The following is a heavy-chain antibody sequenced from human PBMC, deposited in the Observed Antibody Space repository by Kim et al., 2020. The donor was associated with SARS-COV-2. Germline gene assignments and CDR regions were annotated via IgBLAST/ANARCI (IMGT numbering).Heavy chain of an antibody. D-gene: IGHD3-10*01. Sequence: GGSLRLSCAASGFTFISYTMTWVRQAPGKGLEWVSCISASGGSTYYADSVKGRFTISRDNSKNTLYLQMNSLRAEDTAVYYCAKVPDTTSTYGGWGQGTLVTVSS. V-gene: IGHV3-23*01. CDR3: AKVPDTTSTYGG. J-gene: IGHJ4*02. CDR1: GFTFISYT. CDR2: ISASGGST.